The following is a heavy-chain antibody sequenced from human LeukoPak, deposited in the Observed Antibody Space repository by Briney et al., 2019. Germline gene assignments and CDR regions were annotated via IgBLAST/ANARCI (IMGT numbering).Heavy chain of an antibody. D-gene: IGHD2-8*01. CDR1: GGSISNFY. CDR2: VFHTGST. Sequence: SETLSLTCTVSGGSISNFYWSWIRQPPGQGLEWIGYVFHTGSTNYNPSLASRVTMSVDTSKNQFSLRLSSVTAADTAVYYCARVYRRLLFDYWGQGTPVTVSS. V-gene: IGHV4-59*01. CDR3: ARVYRRLLFDY. J-gene: IGHJ4*02.